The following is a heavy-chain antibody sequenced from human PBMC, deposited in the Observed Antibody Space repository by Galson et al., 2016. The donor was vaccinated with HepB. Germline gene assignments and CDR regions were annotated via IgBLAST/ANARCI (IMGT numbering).Heavy chain of an antibody. J-gene: IGHJ4*02. D-gene: IGHD3-3*01. CDR1: GFAFTNYW. CDR3: ARDFSSYDEYFDL. Sequence: SLRLSCAASGFAFTNYWMHWVRQAPGKGLVWVSRTSGDGSRVNYADFVKGRVTLSRDNAKNTLYLQMNSLRAEDTAVYYCARDFSSYDEYFDLWGQGTLVTVSS. V-gene: IGHV3-74*01. CDR2: TSGDGSRV.